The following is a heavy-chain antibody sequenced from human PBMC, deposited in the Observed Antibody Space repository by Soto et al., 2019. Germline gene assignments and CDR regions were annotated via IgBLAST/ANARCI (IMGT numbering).Heavy chain of an antibody. D-gene: IGHD3-22*01. CDR3: AKDVHYDSSGGLDY. J-gene: IGHJ4*02. CDR1: GFSFANNA. CDR2: ISGGGGGK. Sequence: EVELLESGGGLQQPGGSLRLSCTTSGFSFANNAMSWVRQAPGKGPEWLSAISGGGGGKYYADSVKGRFSVFRDNSKKTVYLQLNGLTIDDTAVYYCAKDVHYDSSGGLDYWGQGTLVTVSS. V-gene: IGHV3-23*01.